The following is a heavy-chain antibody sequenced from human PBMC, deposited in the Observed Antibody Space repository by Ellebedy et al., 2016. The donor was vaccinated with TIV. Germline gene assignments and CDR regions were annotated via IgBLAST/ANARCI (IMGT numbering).Heavy chain of an antibody. CDR2: IWYDGSNK. CDR3: ASLGRHGDY. V-gene: IGHV3-33*01. CDR1: GFTFSSYG. J-gene: IGHJ4*02. D-gene: IGHD5/OR15-5a*01. Sequence: GESLKISCAASGFTFSSYGMHWVRQAPGKGLEWVAVIWYDGSNKYYADSVKGRFTISRDNSKNTLYLQMNSLRAEDTAVYYCASLGRHGDYWGQGTLVTVSS.